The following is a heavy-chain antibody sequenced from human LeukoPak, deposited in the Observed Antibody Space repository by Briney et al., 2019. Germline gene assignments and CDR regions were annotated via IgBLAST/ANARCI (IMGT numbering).Heavy chain of an antibody. CDR3: AVYSGNYHLVYYFDY. J-gene: IGHJ4*02. D-gene: IGHD1-26*01. CDR2: INPNSGGT. V-gene: IGHV1-2*02. CDR1: EYTFTDYY. Sequence: RRASVKVSCKASEYTFTDYYIHWVRQAPGQGLEWMGWINPNSGGTNYAQKFQGRITMTRDTSISTAYMDLSRLTSDDTAVYYCAVYSGNYHLVYYFDYWGQGTLVTVSS.